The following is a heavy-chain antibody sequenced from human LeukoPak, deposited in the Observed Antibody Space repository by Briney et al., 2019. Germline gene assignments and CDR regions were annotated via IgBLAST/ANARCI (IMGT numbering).Heavy chain of an antibody. CDR1: GFTVSREY. Sequence: PGGSLRLSCAGSGFTVSREYMSWVRQAPGRGLAWVSVIYSDGRTYYADSVKGRFTISRDNSKNSVSPQMNRLRTYDTAVYYCARGVAGAFDIWGQGTLVTVSS. CDR2: IYSDGRT. J-gene: IGHJ3*02. CDR3: ARGVAGAFDI. V-gene: IGHV3-66*02.